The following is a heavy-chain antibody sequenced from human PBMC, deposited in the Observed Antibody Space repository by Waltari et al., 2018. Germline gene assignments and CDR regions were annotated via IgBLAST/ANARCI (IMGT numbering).Heavy chain of an antibody. J-gene: IGHJ6*03. V-gene: IGHV4-39*01. CDR1: GGSISSSSYY. D-gene: IGHD6-13*01. Sequence: QLQLQESGPGLVKPSETLSLTCTVSGGSISSSSYYWGWNRQPPGKGLEWIGSIYYSGSTYYNPSLKSRVTISVDTSKNQFSLKLSSVTAADTAVYYCARHVSAGTPITPVGYYYMDVWGKGTTVTVSS. CDR2: IYYSGST. CDR3: ARHVSAGTPITPVGYYYMDV.